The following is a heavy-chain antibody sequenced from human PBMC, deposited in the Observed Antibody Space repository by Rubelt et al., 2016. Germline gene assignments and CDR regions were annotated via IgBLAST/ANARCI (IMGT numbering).Heavy chain of an antibody. Sequence: EVQLVESGGGLVQPGGSLRLSCAASEFTFSSYWMHWVRQTPGKGLVWVSRINIDGSSTGYADSVKGRFTISRDNAKNTLYLQMSSLRVEDSAVYYCGRDFVGANILDSWGQGSLVTVSS. CDR3: GRDFVGANILDS. D-gene: IGHD1-26*01. V-gene: IGHV3-74*01. CDR1: EFTFSSYW. J-gene: IGHJ4*02. CDR2: INIDGSST.